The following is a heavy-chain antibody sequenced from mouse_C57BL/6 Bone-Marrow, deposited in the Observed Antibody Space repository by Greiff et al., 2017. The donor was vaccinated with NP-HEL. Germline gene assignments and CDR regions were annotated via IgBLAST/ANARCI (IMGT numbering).Heavy chain of an antibody. CDR1: GFTFSSYG. CDR3: ARPGWLPFDY. CDR2: ISSGGSYT. V-gene: IGHV5-6*01. Sequence: EVQLVESGGDLVKPGGSLKLSCAASGFTFSSYGMSWVRQTPDKRLEWVATISSGGSYTYYPDSVKGRFTISRDNAKNTLYLQMSSLKSEDTAMYYCARPGWLPFDYWGQGTTLTVSS. J-gene: IGHJ2*01. D-gene: IGHD2-3*01.